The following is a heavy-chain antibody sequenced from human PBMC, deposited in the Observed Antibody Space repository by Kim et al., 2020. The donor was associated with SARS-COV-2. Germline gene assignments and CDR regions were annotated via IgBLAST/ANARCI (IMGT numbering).Heavy chain of an antibody. CDR1: GFTFSSYG. D-gene: IGHD3-10*01. J-gene: IGHJ4*01. CDR3: AKDRDDSGTYYTDLFDY. CDR2: ISYDGSNK. Sequence: GGSLRLSCAASGFTFSSYGMHWVRQAPGKGLEWVALISYDGSNKYYADFVKGRFTISRDNSKNTLYLQMNSLRAEDTAVFYCAKDRDDSGTYYTDLFDY. V-gene: IGHV3-30*18.